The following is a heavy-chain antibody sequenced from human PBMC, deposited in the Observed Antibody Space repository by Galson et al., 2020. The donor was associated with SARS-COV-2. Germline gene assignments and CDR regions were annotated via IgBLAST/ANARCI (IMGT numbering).Heavy chain of an antibody. CDR2: LYCDDDE. V-gene: IGHV2-5*02. D-gene: IGHD3-3*01. CDR3: AHFRYDVLSGYYVLDY. J-gene: IGHJ4*01. CDR1: DFSLTTSGVG. Sequence: SGPTLVKPTHTLTLTCSFSDFSLTTSGVGVGWIRHPPGKALEWLALLYCDDDERYSPSLKNRLTITKDNFKNQVVLTRTNMDPVDTATYLCAHFRYDVLSGYYVLDYWGHGTLVTVSS.